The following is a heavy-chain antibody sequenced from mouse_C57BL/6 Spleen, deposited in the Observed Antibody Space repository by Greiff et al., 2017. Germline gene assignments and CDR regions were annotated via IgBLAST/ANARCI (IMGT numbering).Heavy chain of an antibody. D-gene: IGHD2-2*01. CDR2: ISDGGSYT. Sequence: DVLLVESGGGLVKPGGSLKLSCAASGFTFSSYAMSWVRQTPEKRLEWVATISDGGSYTYYPDNVKGRFTISRDNAKNNLYLQMSPLKSEDTAMYYCARDYYGYNVLDYFDDWGQGTTLTVSS. CDR1: GFTFSSYA. CDR3: ARDYYGYNVLDYFDD. J-gene: IGHJ2*01. V-gene: IGHV5-4*01.